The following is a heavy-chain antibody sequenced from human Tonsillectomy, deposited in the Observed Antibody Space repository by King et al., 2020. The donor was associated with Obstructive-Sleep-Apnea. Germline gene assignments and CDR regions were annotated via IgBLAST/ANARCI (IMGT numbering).Heavy chain of an antibody. D-gene: IGHD3-3*01. V-gene: IGHV4-59*01. J-gene: IGHJ3*02. CDR1: GGSISSYF. Sequence: QLQESGPGLAKPSETLSLTCTVSGGSISSYFWSWIRQPPGKGLEWIGYIYYSGSTNYKPSLKSRVTISVDTSKNQFSLKLRSVTAADTAVYYCARTLHDCWSQPSRAFDIWGQGTMVTVSS. CDR3: ARTLHDCWSQPSRAFDI. CDR2: IYYSGST.